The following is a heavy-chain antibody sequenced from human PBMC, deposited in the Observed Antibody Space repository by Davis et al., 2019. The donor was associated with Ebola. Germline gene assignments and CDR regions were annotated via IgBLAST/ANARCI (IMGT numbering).Heavy chain of an antibody. V-gene: IGHV1-18*04. J-gene: IGHJ5*01. CDR1: GYTFTGYY. D-gene: IGHD1-26*01. CDR3: AREAGATTRIYDS. Sequence: ASVKVSCKASGYTFTGYYMHWVRQAPGQGLEWMGWISAYNGNTNYAQKLQGRVTMTTGTSRSTAYMELRSLRSDDTAVYYCAREAGATTRIYDSWGQGTLVTVSS. CDR2: ISAYNGNT.